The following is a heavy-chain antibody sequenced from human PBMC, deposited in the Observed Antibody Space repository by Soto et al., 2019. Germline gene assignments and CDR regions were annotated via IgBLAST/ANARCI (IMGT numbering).Heavy chain of an antibody. J-gene: IGHJ3*02. CDR2: INPNSGGT. Sequence: ASVKVSCKASGYTFTGYYMHWVRQAPGQGLEWMGWINPNSGGTNYAQKFQGWVTMTRDTSISTAYMELSRLRSDDTAVYYCARDYYDHDNAFDIWGQGTMVTVSS. CDR3: ARDYYDHDNAFDI. CDR1: GYTFTGYY. V-gene: IGHV1-2*04. D-gene: IGHD3-22*01.